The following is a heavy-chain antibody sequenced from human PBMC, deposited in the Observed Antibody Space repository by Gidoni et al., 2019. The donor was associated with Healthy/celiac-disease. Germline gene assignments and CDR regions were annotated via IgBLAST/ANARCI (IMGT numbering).Heavy chain of an antibody. CDR1: AFTFSDYY. D-gene: IGHD6-19*01. Sequence: QVQLVESGGGLVKPGGSLRLSCAASAFTFSDYYMSWIRQAPGKGLEWVSYISSSSSYTNYADSVKGRFTISRDNAKNSLYLQMNSLRAEDTAVYYCARDSVAGTLDYWGQGTLVTVSS. J-gene: IGHJ4*02. CDR2: ISSSSSYT. V-gene: IGHV3-11*05. CDR3: ARDSVAGTLDY.